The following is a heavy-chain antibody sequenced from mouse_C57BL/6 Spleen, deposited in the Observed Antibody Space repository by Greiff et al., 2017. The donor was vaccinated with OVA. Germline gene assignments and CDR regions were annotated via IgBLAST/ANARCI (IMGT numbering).Heavy chain of an antibody. D-gene: IGHD2-12*01. Sequence: EVQLQESGPCLVKPSQSLSLTCSVTGYSITSGYYWNWIRQFPGNKLEWMGYISYDGSNNYNPSLKNRISITRDTSKNQFFLKLNSVTTEDTATYYCARDYNYFDYWGQGTTLTVSS. V-gene: IGHV3-6*01. J-gene: IGHJ2*01. CDR2: ISYDGSN. CDR1: GYSITSGYY. CDR3: ARDYNYFDY.